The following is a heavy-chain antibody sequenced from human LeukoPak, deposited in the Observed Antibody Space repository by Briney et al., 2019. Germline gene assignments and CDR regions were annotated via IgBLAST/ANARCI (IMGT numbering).Heavy chain of an antibody. V-gene: IGHV4-61*02. D-gene: IGHD3-3*01. CDR2: ISTSGTT. Sequence: PSQTLSLTCTVSGGSISSGNYYWSWIRQPAGKGLEWIARISTSGTTHYNPSLKSRVTISVDTSKNQFSLKLSSVTAADTAVYYCARHHSKWSGYFSPDYWGQGTLVTVSS. CDR1: GGSISSGNYY. J-gene: IGHJ4*02. CDR3: ARHHSKWSGYFSPDY.